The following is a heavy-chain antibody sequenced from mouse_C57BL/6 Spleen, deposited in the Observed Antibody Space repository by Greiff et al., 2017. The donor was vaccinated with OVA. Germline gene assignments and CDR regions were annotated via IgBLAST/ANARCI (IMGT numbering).Heavy chain of an antibody. CDR2: ISYDGSN. Sequence: VQLQQSGPGLVKPSQSLSLTCSVTGYSITSGYYWNWIRQFPGNKLEWMGYISYDGSNNYNPSLKNRISITRDTSKNQFFLKLNSVTTEDTATYYCARDDYDEEDYWGQGTTLTVSS. V-gene: IGHV3-6*01. CDR1: GYSITSGYY. D-gene: IGHD2-4*01. J-gene: IGHJ2*01. CDR3: ARDDYDEEDY.